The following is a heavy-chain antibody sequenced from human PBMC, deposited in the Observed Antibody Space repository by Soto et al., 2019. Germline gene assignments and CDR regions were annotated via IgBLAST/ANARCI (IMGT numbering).Heavy chain of an antibody. J-gene: IGHJ4*02. Sequence: EVQLVESGGGLVQPGGSLRLSCVASGFIFNSYSMNWVRQAPGKGLEWISYINSGSTSVFYADSVKGRFTISRDNAKNSLYLQINSLRAEDTAVYYCGSSASPDAYWGQGPLVTVAS. D-gene: IGHD3-22*01. CDR3: GSSASPDAY. V-gene: IGHV3-48*01. CDR2: INSGSTSV. CDR1: GFIFNSYS.